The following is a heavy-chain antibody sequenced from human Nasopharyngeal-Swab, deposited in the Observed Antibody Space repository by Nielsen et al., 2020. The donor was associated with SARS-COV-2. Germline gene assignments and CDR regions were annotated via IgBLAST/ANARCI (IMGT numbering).Heavy chain of an antibody. V-gene: IGHV1-18*01. Sequence: ASLKVSCKASGYTFTSYGISWVRQAPGQGLEWMGWISPYNGNTNYAQKLQGRVTMTTDTSTSTAYMELRSLRSDDTAVYYYAQIPLYALAVVCPALVSWGQGTTFTVSS. J-gene: IGHJ6*02. CDR2: ISPYNGNT. CDR1: GYTFTSYG. D-gene: IGHD6-19*01. CDR3: AQIPLYALAVVCPALVS.